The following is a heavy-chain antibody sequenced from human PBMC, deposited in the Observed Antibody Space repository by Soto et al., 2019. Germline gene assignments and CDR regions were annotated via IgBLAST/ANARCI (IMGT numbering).Heavy chain of an antibody. CDR2: ISDAAGSA. CDR3: ARPYGGKIGDAPDL. V-gene: IGHV3-23*01. Sequence: GGSLRLSCVASGFTFSSYAMSWVRRVPGKGLEWVSTISDAAGSAYYVDSVKGRFTISRDNSEKTLYLQMNSLRAEDSAVYNCARPYGGKIGDAPDLWGPGTMVTVSS. D-gene: IGHD4-17*01. J-gene: IGHJ3*01. CDR1: GFTFSSYA.